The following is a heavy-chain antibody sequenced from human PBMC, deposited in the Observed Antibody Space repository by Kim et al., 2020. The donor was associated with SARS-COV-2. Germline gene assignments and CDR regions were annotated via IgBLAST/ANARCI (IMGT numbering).Heavy chain of an antibody. V-gene: IGHV4-4*07. Sequence: YTSGRSNYTPSLQSRVTMSVDMSKNQFSLKLGSVTAADTAVYYCASALGHWGQGTLVPVSS. D-gene: IGHD3-16*02. CDR2: YTSGRS. CDR3: ASALGH. J-gene: IGHJ4*02.